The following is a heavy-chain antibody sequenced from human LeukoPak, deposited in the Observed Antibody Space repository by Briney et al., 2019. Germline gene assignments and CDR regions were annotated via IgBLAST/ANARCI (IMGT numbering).Heavy chain of an antibody. D-gene: IGHD2-2*01. CDR2: INHSGST. CDR1: GGSFSGYY. CDR3: ARYCSSTSCPAYYYYGMDV. J-gene: IGHJ6*02. Sequence: SETLSLTCAVYGGSFSGYYWSWIRQPPGKGLEWIGEINHSGSTNYNPSLKSRVTISVDTSKNQFSLKLSSATAADTAVYYCARYCSSTSCPAYYYYGMDVWGQGTTVTVSS. V-gene: IGHV4-34*01.